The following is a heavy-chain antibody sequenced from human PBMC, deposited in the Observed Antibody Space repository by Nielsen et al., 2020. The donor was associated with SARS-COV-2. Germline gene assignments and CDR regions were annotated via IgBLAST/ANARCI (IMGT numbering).Heavy chain of an antibody. J-gene: IGHJ4*02. V-gene: IGHV3-30*04. D-gene: IGHD3-22*01. CDR3: ARDLLEYDSSGPSYYFDY. CDR2: ISYDGSNK. Sequence: GGSLRLSCAASGFTFSSYAMHWVRQAPGKGLEWVAVISYDGSNKYYADSVKGQFTISRDNSKNTLYLQMNSLRAEDTAVYYCARDLLEYDSSGPSYYFDYWGQGTLVTVSS. CDR1: GFTFSSYA.